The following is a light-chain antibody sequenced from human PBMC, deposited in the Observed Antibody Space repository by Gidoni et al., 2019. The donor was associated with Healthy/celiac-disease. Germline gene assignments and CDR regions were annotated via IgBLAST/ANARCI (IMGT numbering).Light chain of an antibody. Sequence: DIVLTQSPASLAVSLGVRATINCKSSQNVLYSSNNKNYLAWYQQKPGQPPKLLIYWASTRESGVPDRFSGSGSGTDFSFTISSLQAEDVAAYYCQQDYTTPHAFGQGTKLEIK. CDR3: QQDYTTPHA. J-gene: IGKJ2*01. CDR2: WAS. CDR1: QNVLYSSNNKNY. V-gene: IGKV4-1*01.